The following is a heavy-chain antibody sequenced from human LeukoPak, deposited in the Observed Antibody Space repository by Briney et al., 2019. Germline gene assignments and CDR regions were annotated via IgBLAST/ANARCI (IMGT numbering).Heavy chain of an antibody. J-gene: IGHJ6*02. Sequence: KSSETLSLTCTVSGGSISSRSYYWGWIRQPPGKGLEWLGSIYYSGSTYYNPSLKSRVTISVDTSKNQFSLKLSSVTAADTAVYYCASLIAVAADGMDVWGQGTTVTVSS. CDR2: IYYSGST. CDR3: ASLIAVAADGMDV. V-gene: IGHV4-39*01. CDR1: GGSISSRSYY. D-gene: IGHD6-19*01.